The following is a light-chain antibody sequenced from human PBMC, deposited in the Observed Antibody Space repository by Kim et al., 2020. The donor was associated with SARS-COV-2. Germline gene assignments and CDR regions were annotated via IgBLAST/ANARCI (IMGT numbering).Light chain of an antibody. J-gene: IGLJ3*02. V-gene: IGLV1-47*02. CDR3: AAWDDSLSGWV. CDR1: STIIGSNE. CDR2: SNK. Sequence: GRGSTISLSGSSTIIGSNEVSWYPQPPRTTPTLLFYSNKQRPAVVPGRFSCSKTGPSASLATSGLRSEDEADYYCAAWDDSLSGWVFGGGTQLTVL.